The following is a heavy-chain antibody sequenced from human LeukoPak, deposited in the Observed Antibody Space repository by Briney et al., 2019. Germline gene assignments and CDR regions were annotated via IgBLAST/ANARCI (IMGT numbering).Heavy chain of an antibody. CDR2: TSSSGSTI. D-gene: IGHD3-22*01. CDR1: GFTFSDYY. V-gene: IGHV3-11*01. CDR3: ARVHYYDSSGLN. J-gene: IGHJ4*02. Sequence: GSLRLSCAASGFTFSDYYMSWIRQAPGKGLEWVSYTSSSGSTIYYADSVKGRFTISRDNAKSSLYLQMNSLRAEDTAVYYCARVHYYDSSGLNWGQGTLVTVSS.